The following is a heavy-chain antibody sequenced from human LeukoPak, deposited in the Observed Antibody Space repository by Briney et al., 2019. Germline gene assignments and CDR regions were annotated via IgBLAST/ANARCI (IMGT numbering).Heavy chain of an antibody. D-gene: IGHD2-2*01. CDR3: AKEEGVVVVPAANQGFDY. Sequence: GGSLRLSCAASGFTFSSYGRHWVRQAPGKGLEWVAVISYDGSNKYYADSVKGRFTISRDDSKNTLYLQMNSLRAEDTAVYYCAKEEGVVVVPAANQGFDYWGQGTLVTVSS. CDR2: ISYDGSNK. V-gene: IGHV3-30*18. CDR1: GFTFSSYG. J-gene: IGHJ4*02.